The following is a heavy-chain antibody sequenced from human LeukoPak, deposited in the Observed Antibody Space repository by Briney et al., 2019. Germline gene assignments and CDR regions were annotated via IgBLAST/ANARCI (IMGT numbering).Heavy chain of an antibody. CDR2: ISAYNGNT. D-gene: IGHD1-26*01. CDR3: ARNRHTIVGPKAYYYYYYMDV. Sequence: ASVKVSCKASGYTLTNYGISWVRQAPGQGREGMGWISAYNGNTNYAQKFQGRVTITADESTSTAYMELSSLRSEDTAVYYCARNRHTIVGPKAYYYYYYMDVWGKGTTVTISS. J-gene: IGHJ6*03. CDR1: GYTLTNYG. V-gene: IGHV1-18*01.